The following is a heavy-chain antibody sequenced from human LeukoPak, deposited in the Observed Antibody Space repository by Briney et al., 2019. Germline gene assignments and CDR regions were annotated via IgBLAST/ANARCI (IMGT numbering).Heavy chain of an antibody. Sequence: SETLSLTCAVYGVSFSGYYWSWLRQPPGKGREWVGEINHSGSTNYNPSLKSRVTISVDTSKNQFSLKLISVTAADTAAYYCVFGRGYSYGYGNYWGQGTLVTVSS. D-gene: IGHD5-18*01. J-gene: IGHJ4*02. CDR3: VFGRGYSYGYGNY. CDR2: INHSGST. V-gene: IGHV4-34*01. CDR1: GVSFSGYY.